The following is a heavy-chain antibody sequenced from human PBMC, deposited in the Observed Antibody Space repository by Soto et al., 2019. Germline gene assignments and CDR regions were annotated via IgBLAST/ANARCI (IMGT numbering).Heavy chain of an antibody. V-gene: IGHV4-4*02. CDR2: MFHSGGA. J-gene: IGHJ4*02. CDR3: ATGNVDSMLEY. Sequence: PSETLSLTCVVSDGSISTYDWWTLFRQPPGKGLEWIGKMFHSGGADYSPSLKSRVTISADSPKNHFSLRLTAVTAADTAVYYCATGNVDSMLEYWGQGTQVTVSS. CDR1: DGSISTYDW. D-gene: IGHD3-3*01.